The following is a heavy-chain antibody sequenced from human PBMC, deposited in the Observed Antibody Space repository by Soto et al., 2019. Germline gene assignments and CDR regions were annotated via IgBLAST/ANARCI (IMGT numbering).Heavy chain of an antibody. V-gene: IGHV3-21*01. CDR2: ISSRSDI. J-gene: IGHJ6*02. CDR3: AREYTAWPLAYGLDV. D-gene: IGHD2-2*02. Sequence: GGSLRLSCVVSGFTFSTYSINWVRQAPGKGLEWVSSISSRSDIYYADSVKGRFTISRDNAKNSVSLQMNRLRAEDTAVYYCAREYTAWPLAYGLDVWGQGTTVTVSS. CDR1: GFTFSTYS.